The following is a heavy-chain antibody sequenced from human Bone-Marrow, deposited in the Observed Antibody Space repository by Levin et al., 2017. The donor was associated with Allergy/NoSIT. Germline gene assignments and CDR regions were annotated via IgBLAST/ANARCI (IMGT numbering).Heavy chain of an antibody. D-gene: IGHD6-19*01. Sequence: SETLSLTCTVSGDSITSYYWSWIRQPPGKGLEWIGYMRSSGAVEYNPSLKSRATMSIDTSKNQFSLRVTSVTAADTALYFCARRIPVGGGHIDYWGQGTLVTVSS. J-gene: IGHJ4*02. CDR1: GDSITSYY. V-gene: IGHV4-59*08. CDR3: ARRIPVGGGHIDY. CDR2: MRSSGAV.